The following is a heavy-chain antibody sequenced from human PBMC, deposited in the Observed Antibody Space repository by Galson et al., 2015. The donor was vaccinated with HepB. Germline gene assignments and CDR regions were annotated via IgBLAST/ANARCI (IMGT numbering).Heavy chain of an antibody. CDR2: ISYDGSNK. V-gene: IGHV3-30*04. J-gene: IGHJ6*02. Sequence: SLRLSCAASGFTFSSYAMHWVRQAPGKGLEWVAVISYDGSNKYYADSVKGRFTISRDNSKNTLYLQMNSLRAEDTAVYYCAKDLRAGTAVAGTSGMDVWGQGTTVTVSS. CDR3: AKDLRAGTAVAGTSGMDV. CDR1: GFTFSSYA. D-gene: IGHD6-19*01.